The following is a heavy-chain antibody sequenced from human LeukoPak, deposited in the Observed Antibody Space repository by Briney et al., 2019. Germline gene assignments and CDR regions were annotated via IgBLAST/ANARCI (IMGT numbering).Heavy chain of an antibody. CDR2: ISGSGGST. D-gene: IGHD5-18*01. J-gene: IGHJ4*02. V-gene: IGHV3-23*01. CDR1: GFTFSSYA. CDR3: AKGYSYGYGGIFDY. Sequence: GGSLRLSCAASGFTFSSYAMSWVRQAPGKGPEWVSAISGSGGSTYYADSVKGRFTISRDNSKNTLYLQMNSLRAEDTAVYYCAKGYSYGYGGIFDYWGQGTLVTVSS.